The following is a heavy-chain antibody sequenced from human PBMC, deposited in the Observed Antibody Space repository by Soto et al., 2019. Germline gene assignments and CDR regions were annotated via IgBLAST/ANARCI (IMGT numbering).Heavy chain of an antibody. CDR2: MNPNSGNT. V-gene: IGHV1-8*01. Sequence: ASVKVSCKASGYTFTSYDINWVRQATGQGLEWMGWMNPNSGNTGYAQKFQGRVTMTRNTSISTAYMELSSLRSEDTAVYYCARGRKFFGVVIIPFDYWGQGTLVTVSS. CDR1: GYTFTSYD. CDR3: ARGRKFFGVVIIPFDY. J-gene: IGHJ4*02. D-gene: IGHD3-3*01.